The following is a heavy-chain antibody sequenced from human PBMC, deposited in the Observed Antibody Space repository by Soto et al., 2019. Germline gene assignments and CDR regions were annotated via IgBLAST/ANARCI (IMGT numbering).Heavy chain of an antibody. J-gene: IGHJ6*02. CDR1: GFTFSSYS. CDR3: ARDKNGDYDFWSGYYRGYYYYGMDV. Sequence: PGGSLRLSCAASGFTFSSYSMNWVRQAPGKGLEWVSSISSSSSYIYYADSVKGRFTISRDNAKNSLYLQMNILRAEDTAVYYCARDKNGDYDFWSGYYRGYYYYGMDVWGQGTTVTV. D-gene: IGHD3-3*01. V-gene: IGHV3-21*01. CDR2: ISSSSSYI.